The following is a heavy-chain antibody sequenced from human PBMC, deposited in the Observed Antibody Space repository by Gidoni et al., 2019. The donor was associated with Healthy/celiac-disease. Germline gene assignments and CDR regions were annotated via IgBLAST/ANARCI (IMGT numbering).Heavy chain of an antibody. CDR1: GFTFDDYA. J-gene: IGHJ4*02. V-gene: IGHV3-9*01. Sequence: EVQLVESGGGLVQPGRSLRLSCAASGFTFDDYAMHWVRQAPGKGLEWVSGISWNSGSIGYADSVKGRFTISRDNAKNSLYLQMNSLRAEDTALYYCANLHVPGPNDYGDYGGFDYWGQGTLVTVSS. CDR3: ANLHVPGPNDYGDYGGFDY. D-gene: IGHD4-17*01. CDR2: ISWNSGSI.